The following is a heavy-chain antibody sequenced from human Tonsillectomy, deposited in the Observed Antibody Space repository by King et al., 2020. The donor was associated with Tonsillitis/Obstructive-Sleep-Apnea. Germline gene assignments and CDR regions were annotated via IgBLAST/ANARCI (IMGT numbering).Heavy chain of an antibody. D-gene: IGHD1-26*01. V-gene: IGHV3-48*03. CDR1: GFTFSNYE. Sequence: VQLVESGGGLVQPGGSLRLSCAASGFTFSNYEMNWVRQAPGKGLEWVSYISSSGNTIYYADSVKGRFTISRDNAKNSLYLQMDSLGAEDTAVYYCARVRELPDYWGQGTLVTVSS. CDR3: ARVRELPDY. J-gene: IGHJ4*02. CDR2: ISSSGNTI.